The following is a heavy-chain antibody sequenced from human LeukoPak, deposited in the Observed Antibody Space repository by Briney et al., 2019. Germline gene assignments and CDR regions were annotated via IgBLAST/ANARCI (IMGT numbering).Heavy chain of an antibody. CDR1: GHTFASYD. D-gene: IGHD6-19*01. CDR3: AAQVAGASEFDF. V-gene: IGHV1-8*01. CDR2: ANPNSGNT. Sequence: ASVKVSCRVSGHTFASYDINWVRQASGQGLEWMGWANPNSGNTGYAQKFHGRVTMTGNTPINTAYMELNNLRSEDTAVYFCAAQVAGASEFDFWGQGTLVTVSS. J-gene: IGHJ4*02.